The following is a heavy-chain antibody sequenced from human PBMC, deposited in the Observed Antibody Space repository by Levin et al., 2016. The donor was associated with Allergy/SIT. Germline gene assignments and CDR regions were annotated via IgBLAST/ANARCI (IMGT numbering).Heavy chain of an antibody. J-gene: IGHJ5*02. Sequence: SETLSLTCTVSGGSISSYYWSWIRQPPGKGLEWIGYIYYSGSTNYNPSLKSRVTISVDTSKNQFSLKLSSVTAADTAVYYCAREGDSSGWSSYNWFDPWGQGTLVTVSS. CDR3: AREGDSSGWSSYNWFDP. V-gene: IGHV4-59*01. CDR2: IYYSGST. D-gene: IGHD6-19*01. CDR1: GGSISSYY.